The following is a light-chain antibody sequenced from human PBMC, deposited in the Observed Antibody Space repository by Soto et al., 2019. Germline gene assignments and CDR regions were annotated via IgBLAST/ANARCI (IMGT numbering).Light chain of an antibody. CDR3: QQYNSYWT. CDR2: KAS. V-gene: IGKV1-5*03. Sequence: DIQMTQSPSTLSGSVGDRVTITCRASQTISSGLAWYQQKPGTAPKLLIYKASSLESGVPSRFSGSGSGTEFTLTISSMQPDEFATYYCQQYNSYWTFGQGTKVDNK. J-gene: IGKJ1*01. CDR1: QTISSG.